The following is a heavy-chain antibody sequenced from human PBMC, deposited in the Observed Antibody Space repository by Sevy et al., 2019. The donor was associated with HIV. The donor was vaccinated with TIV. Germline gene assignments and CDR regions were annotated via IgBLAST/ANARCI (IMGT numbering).Heavy chain of an antibody. J-gene: IGHJ4*02. D-gene: IGHD3-22*01. Sequence: GESLKISCKGSGYSFTSHWIGWVRHMPGKGLEGMGIIYPDDSDTRYSPSFQGQVTFSANKSIRPAYLRWSGLKASDTAMYYCATSRSRFFDSSGYYIYWGQGTLVTVSS. V-gene: IGHV5-51*01. CDR1: GYSFTSHW. CDR3: ATSRSRFFDSSGYYIY. CDR2: IYPDDSDT.